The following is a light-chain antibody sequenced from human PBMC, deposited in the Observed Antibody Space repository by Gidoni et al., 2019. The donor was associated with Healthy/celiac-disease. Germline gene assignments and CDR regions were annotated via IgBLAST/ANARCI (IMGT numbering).Light chain of an antibody. CDR2: AAS. J-gene: IGKJ4*01. Sequence: DTQMTQSPSSLSASVGDRVTITCRASQSISSYLNWYQQKPGKAPKLLIDAASSLQSGVPSRFSGSGSGTDFTLTISSLQPEDFATYYCQQSYSTLPLTFGGGTKVEIK. CDR1: QSISSY. CDR3: QQSYSTLPLT. V-gene: IGKV1-39*01.